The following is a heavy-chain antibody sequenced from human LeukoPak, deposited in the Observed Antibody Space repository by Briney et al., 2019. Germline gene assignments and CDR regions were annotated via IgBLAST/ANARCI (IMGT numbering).Heavy chain of an antibody. CDR2: IKQDGSQK. D-gene: IGHD1-26*01. CDR3: ARVLVGSLAYFDY. CDR1: GFTVSDYY. Sequence: GGSLRLSCAAFGFTVSDYYMSWIRQAPGKGLEWVASIKQDGSQKDYVDSVKGRFTISRDNAKNSLYLQMNSLRAEDTALYYCARVLVGSLAYFDYWGQGTLVTVSS. J-gene: IGHJ4*02. V-gene: IGHV3-7*01.